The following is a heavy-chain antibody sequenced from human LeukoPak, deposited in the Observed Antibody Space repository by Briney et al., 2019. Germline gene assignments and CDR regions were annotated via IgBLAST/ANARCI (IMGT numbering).Heavy chain of an antibody. J-gene: IGHJ4*02. CDR3: ARDGYCSGGSCYSLDY. CDR2: IIPIFGTA. D-gene: IGHD2-15*01. Sequence: SVKVSCKASGGTFSGYAISSVRQAPGQGLEWMGRIIPIFGTANYAQKFQGRVTITTDESTSTAYMELSSLRSEDTAVYYCARDGYCSGGSCYSLDYWGQGTLVTVSS. V-gene: IGHV1-69*05. CDR1: GGTFSGYA.